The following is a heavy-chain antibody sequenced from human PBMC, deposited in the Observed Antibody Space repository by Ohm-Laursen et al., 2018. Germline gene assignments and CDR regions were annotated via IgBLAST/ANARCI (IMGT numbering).Heavy chain of an antibody. J-gene: IGHJ5*02. CDR2: INPNSGGT. CDR3: ARDSPIHPFDP. CDR1: GYTFTSYD. V-gene: IGHV1-2*02. Sequence: SVKVSCKASGYTFTSYDINWVRQAPGQGLEWMGWINPNSGGTNYAQKFQGRVTMTRDTSISTAYMELSRLRSDDTAVYYCARDSPIHPFDPWGQGTLVTVSS.